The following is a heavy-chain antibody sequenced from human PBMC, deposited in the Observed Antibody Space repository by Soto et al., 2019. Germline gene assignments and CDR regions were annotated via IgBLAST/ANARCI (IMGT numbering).Heavy chain of an antibody. CDR1: GGSISSSSFH. V-gene: IGHV4-39*01. CDR3: ARRERAAGTDWWFDP. Sequence: SETLSLTCTVSGGSISSSSFHWGWIRQPPGKGLEWIGSIYYSGSTYYSPSLKSRVTISVDTSKNQFSLKLSSVTAADTAVYYCARRERAAGTDWWFDPWGQGALDTVSS. J-gene: IGHJ5*02. CDR2: IYYSGST. D-gene: IGHD6-13*01.